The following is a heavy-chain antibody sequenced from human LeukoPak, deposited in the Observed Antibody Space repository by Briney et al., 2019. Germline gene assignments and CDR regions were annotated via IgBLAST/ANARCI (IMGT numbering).Heavy chain of an antibody. CDR3: ARAHYYDSSGSLETFDC. J-gene: IGHJ4*02. CDR2: IYYSGST. Sequence: PSETLSLTCTVSGGSISSSSSYWGWIRQPPGEGLERIGSIYYSGSTYYKSSLRSRVTISVDTSKNQFSLKLSSVTAADTAVYYCARAHYYDSSGSLETFDCWGQGTLVTVSS. CDR1: GGSISSSSSY. D-gene: IGHD3-22*01. V-gene: IGHV4-39*07.